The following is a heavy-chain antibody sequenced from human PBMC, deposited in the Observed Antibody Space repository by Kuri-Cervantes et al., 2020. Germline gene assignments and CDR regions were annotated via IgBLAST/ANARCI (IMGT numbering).Heavy chain of an antibody. J-gene: IGHJ5*02. Sequence: SETLSLTCAVYGGSFSGYYWSWIRQPPGKGLEWIGEIYHSGSTNYNPSLKSRVTIPVDKSKNQFSLKLSSVTAADTAVYYCARGRGWFDPWGQGTLVTVSS. CDR2: IYHSGST. V-gene: IGHV4-34*01. CDR3: ARGRGWFDP. CDR1: GGSFSGYY.